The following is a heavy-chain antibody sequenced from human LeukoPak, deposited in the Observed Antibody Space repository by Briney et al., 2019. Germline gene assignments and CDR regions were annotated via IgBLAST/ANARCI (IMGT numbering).Heavy chain of an antibody. CDR2: INLSGGST. V-gene: IGHV1-46*01. CDR3: ATHLAYCSTGSCSFFDY. CDR1: GYTFTSYH. Sequence: VASVKVSCKASGYTFTSYHMHWVRQAPGQGLEWMGKINLSGGSTTYAQKFQGRVTMTRDTSTSTVYMELSSLRSEDTAVYYCATHLAYCSTGSCSFFDYWGPGALVTVSS. J-gene: IGHJ4*02. D-gene: IGHD2-15*01.